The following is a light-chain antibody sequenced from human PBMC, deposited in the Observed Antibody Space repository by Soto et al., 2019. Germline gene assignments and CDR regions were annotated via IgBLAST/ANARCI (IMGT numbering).Light chain of an antibody. Sequence: EIVLTQSPATLSLSPGERATLSCRASQSVSSYLAWYQQKPGQAPRLLIYDASNRATGIPARFSGSGSGTDFTLTISSLEPEDFAVYYCQQRINWPLLYTFGQGTKLEIK. CDR3: QQRINWPLLYT. J-gene: IGKJ2*01. V-gene: IGKV3-11*01. CDR2: DAS. CDR1: QSVSSY.